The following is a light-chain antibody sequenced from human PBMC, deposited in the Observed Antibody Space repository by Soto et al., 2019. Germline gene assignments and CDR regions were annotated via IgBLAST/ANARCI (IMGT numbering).Light chain of an antibody. V-gene: IGKV1-5*01. CDR1: HSISSW. CDR3: QQYLTLPWT. CDR2: DAS. J-gene: IGKJ1*01. Sequence: DIQMTQSPSTLSASVGDRVTISCRASHSISSWLAWYQQKPGKAPKFLIYDASSLESGVPSRFSGSGSGTEFTLTISSLHPDDVGTYYCQQYLTLPWTFGLGTKVEIK.